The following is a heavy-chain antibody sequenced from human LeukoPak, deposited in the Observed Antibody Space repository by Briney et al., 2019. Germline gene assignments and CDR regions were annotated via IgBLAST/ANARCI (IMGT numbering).Heavy chain of an antibody. D-gene: IGHD1-26*01. Sequence: GASVKLSCKASGGTFSSYAISWVRQAPGQGLEWMGGIIPIFGTANYAQKFQGRVTITADESTSTAYMELSSLRSEDTAVYYCASPLLSGSYFEGIGYWGQGTLVTVSS. CDR1: GGTFSSYA. J-gene: IGHJ4*02. V-gene: IGHV1-69*13. CDR3: ASPLLSGSYFEGIGY. CDR2: IIPIFGTA.